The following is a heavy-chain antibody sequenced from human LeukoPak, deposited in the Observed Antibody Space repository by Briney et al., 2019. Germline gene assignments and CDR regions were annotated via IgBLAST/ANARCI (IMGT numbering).Heavy chain of an antibody. CDR1: GGSIRSSSYY. Sequence: SETLSLTCTVSGGSIRSSSYYWGWIRQPPGKGLEWIGNIYYSGSTYYNPSLKSRVTISVDTSKNQFSLKLSSVTAADTAVYYCARAFDYYDSSGYLDYWGQGTLVTVSS. CDR2: IYYSGST. V-gene: IGHV4-39*07. D-gene: IGHD3-22*01. J-gene: IGHJ4*02. CDR3: ARAFDYYDSSGYLDY.